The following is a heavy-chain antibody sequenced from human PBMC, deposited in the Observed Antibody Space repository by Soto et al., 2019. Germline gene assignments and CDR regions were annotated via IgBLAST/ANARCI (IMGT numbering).Heavy chain of an antibody. V-gene: IGHV4-30-2*01. CDR3: ARDWAYCSGGSCYSVGPFDY. D-gene: IGHD2-15*01. Sequence: QLQLQESGSGLVKPSQTLSLTCAVSGGSISSGGYSWSWIRQPPGKGLEWIGYIYHSGSTYYNPSLKSRVTRSVDRSKNQFSLKLSSVTAADTAVYYCARDWAYCSGGSCYSVGPFDYWGQGTLVTVSS. CDR1: GGSISSGGYS. CDR2: IYHSGST. J-gene: IGHJ4*02.